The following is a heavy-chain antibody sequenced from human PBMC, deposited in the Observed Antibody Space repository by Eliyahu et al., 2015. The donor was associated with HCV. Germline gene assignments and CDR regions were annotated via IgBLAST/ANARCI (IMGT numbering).Heavy chain of an antibody. Sequence: EVQLVQSGAEVKKPGESLKISCKGSGYSFTSYWIVWVRQMPGKGLEWMGIIYPGDSDTRYSPSFQGQVTISADKSISTAYLQWSSLKASDTAMYYCARMSADSSGWYRAHYYYGMDVWGQGTTVTVSS. CDR2: IYPGDSDT. V-gene: IGHV5-51*01. J-gene: IGHJ6*02. CDR1: GYSFTSYW. CDR3: ARMSADSSGWYRAHYYYGMDV. D-gene: IGHD6-19*01.